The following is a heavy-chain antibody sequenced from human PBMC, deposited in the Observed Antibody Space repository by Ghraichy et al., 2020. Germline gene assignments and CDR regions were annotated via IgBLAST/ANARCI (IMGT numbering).Heavy chain of an antibody. V-gene: IGHV1-8*01. CDR2: MNPNSGNT. CDR3: AREQEYCTNGVCYGGFYYYGMDV. J-gene: IGHJ6*02. CDR1: GYTFTSYD. D-gene: IGHD2-8*01. Sequence: ASVKVSCKASGYTFTSYDINWVRQATGQGLEWMGWMNPNSGNTGYAQKFQGRVTMTRNTSISTAYMELSSLRSEDTAVYYCAREQEYCTNGVCYGGFYYYGMDVWGQGTTVTVSS.